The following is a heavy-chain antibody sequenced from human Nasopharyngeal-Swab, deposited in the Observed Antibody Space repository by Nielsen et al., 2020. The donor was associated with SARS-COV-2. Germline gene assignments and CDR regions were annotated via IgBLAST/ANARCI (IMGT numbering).Heavy chain of an antibody. CDR3: ARAYYFDS. CDR2: IKSDGSST. CDR1: GFTFSSYW. J-gene: IGHJ4*02. Sequence: GESLKISCAASGFTFSSYWMHWVSQAPGKGLVWVARIKSDGSSTSYADSVKGQFTISRDNAKNTLYLQMNSLRAEDTAVYYCARAYYFDSWGQGTLVTVSS. V-gene: IGHV3-74*01.